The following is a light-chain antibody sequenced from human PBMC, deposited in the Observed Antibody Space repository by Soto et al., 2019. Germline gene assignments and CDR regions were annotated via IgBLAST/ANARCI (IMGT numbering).Light chain of an antibody. CDR3: QQYGSSPPT. V-gene: IGKV3-20*01. CDR1: QSIVSNY. CDR2: GSS. J-gene: IGKJ1*01. Sequence: EIVLTQSPGTLSLSPGERATLSCKASQSIVSNYLAWYQRRPGQAPRLLIYGSSSRATDIPARFSGSESGTDFTLTITRLESEDFAVYYCQQYGSSPPTFGQGTKVEFK.